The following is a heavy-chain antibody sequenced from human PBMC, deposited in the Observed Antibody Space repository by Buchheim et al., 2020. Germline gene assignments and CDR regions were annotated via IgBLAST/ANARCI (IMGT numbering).Heavy chain of an antibody. D-gene: IGHD2-15*01. CDR2: ISSSSDSI. J-gene: IGHJ4*02. V-gene: IGHV3-48*01. CDR1: GLTFTDAW. CDR3: TRGQAAPSDY. Sequence: EVQLVESGGDLIRPGGSLRLSCAVSGLTFTDAWMGWVRQAPGKGLEWVSYISSSSDSIYYADSVEGRFTISRDNAKNSLYLQMNSLRAEDTAVYYCTRGQAAPSDYWGQGAL.